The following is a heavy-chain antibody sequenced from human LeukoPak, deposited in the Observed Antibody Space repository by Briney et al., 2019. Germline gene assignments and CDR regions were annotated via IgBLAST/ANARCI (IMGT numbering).Heavy chain of an antibody. Sequence: GGSLRLSCAASGFTFSSYWMHWVRQVPGKGLVWVSRISNDGSTTIYSDSVKGRFTISRDNAENTLYLQMNSLRVEDTAVYYCTRRVSTTRWFDPWGQGTLVTVSS. CDR2: ISNDGSTT. CDR3: TRRVSTTRWFDP. D-gene: IGHD2-15*01. V-gene: IGHV3-74*01. CDR1: GFTFSSYW. J-gene: IGHJ5*02.